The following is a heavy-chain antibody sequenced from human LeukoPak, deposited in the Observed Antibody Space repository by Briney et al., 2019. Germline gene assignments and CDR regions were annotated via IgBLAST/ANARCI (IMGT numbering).Heavy chain of an antibody. J-gene: IGHJ5*02. CDR2: IDYSGKT. V-gene: IGHV4-31*03. CDR1: GVSISGRGY. Sequence: SETLSLTCSVSGVSISGRGYWGWIRQHPGKGLEWIGYIDYSGKTYYKPSLQSRVIISADTSQSQFTLKVSSVTAADTAVYYCATGYRSGWFDAWGQGAVVTVSS. D-gene: IGHD3-9*01. CDR3: ATGYRSGWFDA.